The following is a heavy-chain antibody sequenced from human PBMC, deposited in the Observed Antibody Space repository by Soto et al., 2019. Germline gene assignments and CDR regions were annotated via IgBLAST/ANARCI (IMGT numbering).Heavy chain of an antibody. J-gene: IGHJ5*02. V-gene: IGHV1-3*01. D-gene: IGHD6-13*01. Sequence: GASVKVSCKASGYTFTSYYIHWVRQAPGQRLEWMGWINAANGDTKYSPKFQGRVTITRDTSASTAYMELSSLRSEDTAVYYCVRRHVSATGIDWFDPWGQGTLVTSPQ. CDR3: VRRHVSATGIDWFDP. CDR2: INAANGDT. CDR1: GYTFTSYY.